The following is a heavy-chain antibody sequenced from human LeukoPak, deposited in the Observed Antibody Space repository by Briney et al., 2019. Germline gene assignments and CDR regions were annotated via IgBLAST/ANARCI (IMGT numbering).Heavy chain of an antibody. Sequence: GESLRLSCAASGFTFSSYAMSWVRQAPGKGLEWVSTISGSGGGTYYADSVRGRFTISRDNSKNTLHLQMDSLRAEDTALYYCAKWPEGATPKFHHWGQGTLVTVSS. CDR3: AKWPEGATPKFHH. D-gene: IGHD1-26*01. J-gene: IGHJ4*02. V-gene: IGHV3-23*01. CDR2: ISGSGGGT. CDR1: GFTFSSYA.